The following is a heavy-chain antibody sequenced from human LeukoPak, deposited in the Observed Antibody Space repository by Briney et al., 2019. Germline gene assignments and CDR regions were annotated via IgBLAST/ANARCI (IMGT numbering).Heavy chain of an antibody. CDR1: GGSISSYY. CDR2: IYYSEST. V-gene: IGHV4-59*01. Sequence: SETLSLTCTVSGGSISSYYWSWIRQPPGKGLEWIGYIYYSESTNYNPSLKSRVNISVDTSKNQFSLKLNSVTAADTAIYYCTRGSRYCSSGSCYGWFDPWGQGTLVTVSS. CDR3: TRGSRYCSSGSCYGWFDP. D-gene: IGHD2-15*01. J-gene: IGHJ5*02.